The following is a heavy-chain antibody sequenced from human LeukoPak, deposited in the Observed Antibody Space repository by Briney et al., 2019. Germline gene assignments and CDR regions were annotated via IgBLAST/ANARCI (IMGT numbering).Heavy chain of an antibody. V-gene: IGHV4-61*02. CDR1: GGSISSGSYY. J-gene: IGHJ4*02. CDR2: IYTSGST. CDR3: ARDRYYYDSTGYSIFDY. Sequence: KSSETLSLTCTVSGGSISSGSYYWSWIRQPAGKGLEWIGRIYTSGSTNYNPSLKGRVTMSVDTSKNQFSLKLSSVTAADTAVYYCARDRYYYDSTGYSIFDYWGQGTLVTVSS. D-gene: IGHD3-22*01.